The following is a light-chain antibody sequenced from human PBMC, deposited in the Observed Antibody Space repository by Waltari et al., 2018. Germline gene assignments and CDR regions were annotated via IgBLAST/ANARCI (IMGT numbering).Light chain of an antibody. Sequence: QSVLTQPPSASGTPGQRVTISCSGSSSNIGSNYGHWYQQLPATAPKLLIYRNNELPSGVPDLFSGSKAGTSASLAVSGLRSEEEADYYFATWDDRLSGPGVFGGGTKLTVL. CDR2: RNN. CDR1: SSNIGSNY. V-gene: IGLV1-47*01. CDR3: ATWDDRLSGPGV. J-gene: IGLJ3*02.